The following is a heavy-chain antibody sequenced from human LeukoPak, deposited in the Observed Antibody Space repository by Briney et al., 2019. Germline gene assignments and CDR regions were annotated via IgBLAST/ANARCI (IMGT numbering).Heavy chain of an antibody. V-gene: IGHV3-30*02. Sequence: GGSLRLSCAASGFTFSSYGMHWVRQAPGKGLEWVAFIRYDGSNKYFADSVKGRFTISRDSSKNTLYLQMNSLRAEDTAVYYCAKDARVVRGVSYFDYWGQGTLVTVSS. J-gene: IGHJ4*02. CDR2: IRYDGSNK. CDR3: AKDARVVRGVSYFDY. D-gene: IGHD3-10*01. CDR1: GFTFSSYG.